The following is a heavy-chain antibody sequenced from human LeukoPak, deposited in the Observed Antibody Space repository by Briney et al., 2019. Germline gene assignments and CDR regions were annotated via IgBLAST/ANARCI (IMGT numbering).Heavy chain of an antibody. J-gene: IGHJ4*02. CDR3: ARDGTQDIVVVPAAIHL. CDR1: GYTFTGYY. Sequence: ASVKVSCKASGYTFTGYYIHWVRQAPGQGLEWVGWVDPNNGVTNYAQKFRGRVTMTRDTSINTAYVDLSSLRSDDTAVYYCARDGTQDIVVVPAAIHLWGQGTLVTVSS. CDR2: VDPNNGVT. D-gene: IGHD2-2*01. V-gene: IGHV1-2*02.